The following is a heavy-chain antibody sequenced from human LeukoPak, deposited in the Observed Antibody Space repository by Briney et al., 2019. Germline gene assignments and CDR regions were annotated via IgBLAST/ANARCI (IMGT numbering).Heavy chain of an antibody. CDR2: IYSGGST. Sequence: GGSLRLSCAASGFTVSSNYMSWVRQAPGKGLEWVSVIYSGGSTYYADSVKGRFTISRDNSKNTLYLQMNSPRAEDTAVYYCAKDDNYIRFSSWGQGTLVTVSS. D-gene: IGHD3-16*01. CDR1: GFTVSSNY. V-gene: IGHV3-66*01. J-gene: IGHJ5*02. CDR3: AKDDNYIRFSS.